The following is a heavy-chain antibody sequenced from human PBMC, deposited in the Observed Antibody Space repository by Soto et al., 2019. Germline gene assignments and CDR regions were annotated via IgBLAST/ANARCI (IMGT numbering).Heavy chain of an antibody. V-gene: IGHV3-23*01. CDR2: ISGTASRT. CDR1: GFTPTTTR. Sequence: GGSLRLSCAGSGFTPTTTRLSWVRQPPGKGLEWVTTISGTASRTYYVDSVKGRFFISRDNSKNTVTLQMKNLTLDDTDVYYCATSFRYFDNWGQGTRVTVSS. D-gene: IGHD3-9*01. CDR3: ATSFRYFDN. J-gene: IGHJ4*02.